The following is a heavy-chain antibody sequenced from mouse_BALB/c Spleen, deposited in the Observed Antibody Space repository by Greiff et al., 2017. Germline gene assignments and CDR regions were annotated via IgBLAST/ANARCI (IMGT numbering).Heavy chain of an antibody. D-gene: IGHD1-1*01. Sequence: EVKLVESGGGLVQPGGSLKLSCAASGFDFSRYWMSWVRQAPGKGLEWIGEINPDSSTINYTPSLKDKFIISRDNAKNTLYLQMSKVRSEDTALYYCARPYYGSSAWFAYWGQGTLVTVSA. CDR2: INPDSSTI. CDR1: GFDFSRYW. J-gene: IGHJ3*01. V-gene: IGHV4-1*02. CDR3: ARPYYGSSAWFAY.